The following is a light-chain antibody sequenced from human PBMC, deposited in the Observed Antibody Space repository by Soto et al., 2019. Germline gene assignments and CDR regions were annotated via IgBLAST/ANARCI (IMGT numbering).Light chain of an antibody. V-gene: IGLV1-40*01. Sequence: QSVLTQPPSVSGAPGQRVTISCTGSSSSIGAGYDVHWYQHLPGKAPKLLIYSDSQRPSGVPGRFSGSKSGTSASLAISGLRSEDEGDYYCSSWDDSLSGVLFGGGTKLTVL. CDR2: SDS. CDR1: SSSIGAGYD. CDR3: SSWDDSLSGVL. J-gene: IGLJ2*01.